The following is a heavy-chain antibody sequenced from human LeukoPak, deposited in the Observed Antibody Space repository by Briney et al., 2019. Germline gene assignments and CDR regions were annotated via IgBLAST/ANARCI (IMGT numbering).Heavy chain of an antibody. CDR3: ARVGGSYLHYFDY. D-gene: IGHD1-26*01. J-gene: IGHJ4*02. Sequence: GASVKVSCKGSGYTFPNYGMSWVRQAPGQRLEWMGWISAYNGNTKYAQKLQGRVTMTTDTSTSTAYMELRSLRSDDTAVYYCARVGGSYLHYFDYWGQRTLVTVSS. V-gene: IGHV1-18*04. CDR1: GYTFPNYG. CDR2: ISAYNGNT.